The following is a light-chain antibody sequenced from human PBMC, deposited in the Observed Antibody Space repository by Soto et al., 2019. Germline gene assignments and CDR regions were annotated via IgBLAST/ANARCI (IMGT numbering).Light chain of an antibody. CDR2: DAS. Sequence: DIPMTQSPSTLSASVGDRVTITCRASQSISTWLAWYQQKPGKAPKVLIYDASSLESGVPSRFSGSGSGTEFTLTISSLQPDDFATYYCQQYNSYSAFGQGTKVDFK. CDR1: QSISTW. V-gene: IGKV1-5*01. CDR3: QQYNSYSA. J-gene: IGKJ1*01.